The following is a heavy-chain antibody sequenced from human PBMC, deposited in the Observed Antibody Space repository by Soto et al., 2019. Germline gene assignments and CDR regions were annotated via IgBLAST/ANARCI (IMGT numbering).Heavy chain of an antibody. D-gene: IGHD3-22*01. CDR3: AREKNYYDTLPAFDI. J-gene: IGHJ3*02. V-gene: IGHV1-69*06. CDR1: GGTFSGYA. Sequence: SVKVSCKASGGTFSGYAISWLRQAPGQGLEWMGGIIPIFGTANYAQKFQGRVTITADKSTSTAYMELSSLRSEDTAVYYCAREKNYYDTLPAFDIWGQGTMVTVSS. CDR2: IIPIFGTA.